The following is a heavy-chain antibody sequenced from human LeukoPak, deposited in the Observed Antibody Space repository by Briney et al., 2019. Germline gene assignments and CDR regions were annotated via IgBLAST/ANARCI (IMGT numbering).Heavy chain of an antibody. CDR1: GGSISSYY. J-gene: IGHJ4*02. CDR2: IYTSGST. V-gene: IGHV4-4*07. Sequence: SVTLSLTCTVSGGSISSYYWSWIRQSAGKGLEWIGRIYTSGSTDYNPSLKSRVTMSVDTSKNQFSLKLSSVTAADTAMYYCARNGGSGTYYDGSFDYWGQGTLVTVSS. D-gene: IGHD1-26*01. CDR3: ARNGGSGTYYDGSFDY.